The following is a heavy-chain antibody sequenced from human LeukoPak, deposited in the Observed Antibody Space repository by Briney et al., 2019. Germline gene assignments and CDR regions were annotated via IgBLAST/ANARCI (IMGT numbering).Heavy chain of an antibody. D-gene: IGHD3/OR15-3a*01. V-gene: IGHV3-7*01. CDR3: ARDFNQDRGG. J-gene: IGHJ4*02. Sequence: GGSLRLSCAASGFSFSSTWITWVRQAPGKRLECVANIKPDGSERYYLDSVKGRFTVSRDNAKTSLYLQMNSLRVEDTATYHCARDFNQDRGGCGQGTLVTVSS. CDR2: IKPDGSER. CDR1: GFSFSSTW.